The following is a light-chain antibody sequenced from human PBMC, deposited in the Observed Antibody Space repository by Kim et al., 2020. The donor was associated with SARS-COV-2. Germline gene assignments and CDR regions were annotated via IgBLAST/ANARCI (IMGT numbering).Light chain of an antibody. CDR2: GAS. V-gene: IGKV3-15*01. J-gene: IGKJ5*01. CDR3: QQYNNWPSIT. Sequence: EIVMTQSPATLSVSPGERATLSCRASQSVSSNFAWYQQKPGQAPRLLIYGASTRATGIPARFSGSGSGTEFTLTISSLQSEDFAVYYCQQYNNWPSITFGRGTRLEIK. CDR1: QSVSSN.